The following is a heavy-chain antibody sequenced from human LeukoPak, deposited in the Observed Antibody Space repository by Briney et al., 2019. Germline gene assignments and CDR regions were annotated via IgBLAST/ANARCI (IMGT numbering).Heavy chain of an antibody. CDR2: CDPEDGET. CDR1: GYTFTELC. J-gene: IGHJ4*02. CDR3: ATVSW. Sequence: ASVKLSCKVSGYTFTELCIHWVRQAPGKGLEWMGGCDPEDGETLYAQKFQGRVTMTEDTSTDTAYMQLSSLRSEDTAVYYCATVSWWGQGTLVTVSS. V-gene: IGHV1-24*01.